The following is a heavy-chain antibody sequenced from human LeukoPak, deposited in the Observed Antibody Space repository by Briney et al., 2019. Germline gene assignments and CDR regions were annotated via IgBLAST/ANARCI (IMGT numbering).Heavy chain of an antibody. Sequence: GGSLRLSCVASGFTVSTYAMRWVRQAPGKGLEWVAIISYDGSNKYYADSVKGRFTISRDNAKNSLYLQMNSLRAEDTAVYYCASGDYYYDSSGYLDPDYWGQGTPVTVSS. CDR1: GFTVSTYA. CDR3: ASGDYYYDSSGYLDPDY. D-gene: IGHD3-22*01. CDR2: ISYDGSNK. J-gene: IGHJ4*02. V-gene: IGHV3-30-3*01.